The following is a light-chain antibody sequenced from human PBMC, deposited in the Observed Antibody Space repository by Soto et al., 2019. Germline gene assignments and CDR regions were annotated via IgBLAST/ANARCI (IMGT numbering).Light chain of an antibody. CDR1: ESVSNY. V-gene: IGKV3-11*01. J-gene: IGKJ5*01. Sequence: EIVLTQSPATRSLAPGERGSLSCRASESVSNYLAWYQQKPGQAPRLLIYDASNRATDIPARFSGSGSGTDFTLTISSLEPEDFAVYYCQQRSNWPPFTFGQGTRLEIK. CDR3: QQRSNWPPFT. CDR2: DAS.